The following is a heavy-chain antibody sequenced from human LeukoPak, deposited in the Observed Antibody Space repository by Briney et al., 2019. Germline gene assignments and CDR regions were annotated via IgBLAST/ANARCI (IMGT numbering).Heavy chain of an antibody. D-gene: IGHD3-9*01. J-gene: IGHJ3*02. Sequence: PSETLSLTCTVSGGSISSYYWSWLRQPAGKGLEWIGRIYTSGSTNYNPSLKSRVTMSVDTSKNQFSLKLSSVTAADTAVYYCARDDILTVDAFDIWGQGTMVTVSS. CDR2: IYTSGST. CDR1: GGSISSYY. V-gene: IGHV4-4*07. CDR3: ARDDILTVDAFDI.